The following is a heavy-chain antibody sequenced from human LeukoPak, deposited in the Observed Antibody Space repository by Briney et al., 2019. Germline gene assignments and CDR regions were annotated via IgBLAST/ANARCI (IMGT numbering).Heavy chain of an antibody. J-gene: IGHJ4*02. D-gene: IGHD3-10*01. Sequence: ASVKVSCKASGYTFTSYYMHWVRQAPGQGLEWMGIINPSGGSTSYAQKFQGRVTMTRDMSTSTVYMELSSLRSEDTAVYYCARDPNYYYGSGSYYSGPLNYWGQGTLVTVSS. CDR1: GYTFTSYY. CDR2: INPSGGST. CDR3: ARDPNYYYGSGSYYSGPLNY. V-gene: IGHV1-46*01.